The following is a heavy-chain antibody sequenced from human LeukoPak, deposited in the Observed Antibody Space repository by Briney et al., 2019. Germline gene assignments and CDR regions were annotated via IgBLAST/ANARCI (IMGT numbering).Heavy chain of an antibody. CDR3: ARSSVGSGSYYAPFDP. J-gene: IGHJ5*02. CDR1: GYSFTTYW. V-gene: IGHV5-51*01. CDR2: IYPGDSDT. D-gene: IGHD3-10*01. Sequence: GESLKISCKSSGYSFTTYWIGWVRQMPGKGLEWMGIIYPGDSDTRYSPSFQGQVTISADKSISTTYLQWSSLKASDTAMYYCARSSVGSGSYYAPFDPWGQGTLVTVSS.